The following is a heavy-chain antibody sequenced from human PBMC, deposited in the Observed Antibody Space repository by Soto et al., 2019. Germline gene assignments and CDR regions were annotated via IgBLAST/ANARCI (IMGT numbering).Heavy chain of an antibody. CDR1: GLTFSTFA. CDR3: AKDIRGHVPRGVGGMDV. V-gene: IGHV3-23*01. J-gene: IGHJ6*02. Sequence: EVQLLESGGGLAQPGGSLRLSCAASGLTFSTFAMSWVRRAPGKGLEWVSGISGSGRDTYDADSVKGRFIISRDNFKNTLFLQMNSLRVEDTAVYYCAKDIRGHVPRGVGGMDVWGQGTTVTVSS. CDR2: ISGSGRDT. D-gene: IGHD3-10*01.